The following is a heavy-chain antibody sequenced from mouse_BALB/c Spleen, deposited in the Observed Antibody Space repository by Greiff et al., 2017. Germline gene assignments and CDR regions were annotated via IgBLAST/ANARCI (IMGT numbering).Heavy chain of an antibody. D-gene: IGHD4-1*01. J-gene: IGHJ1*01. CDR3: TSPLTGNWYFDV. V-gene: IGHV6-6*02. Sequence: EVQGVESGGGLVQPGGSMKLSCVASGFTFSNYWMNWVRQSPEKGLEWVAEIRLKSNNYATHYAESVKGRFTISRDDSKSSVYLQMNNLRAEDTGIYYCTSPLTGNWYFDVWGAGTTVTVSS. CDR1: GFTFSNYW. CDR2: IRLKSNNYAT.